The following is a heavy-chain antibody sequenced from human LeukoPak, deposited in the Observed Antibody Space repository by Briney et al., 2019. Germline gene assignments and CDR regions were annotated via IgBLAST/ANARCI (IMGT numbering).Heavy chain of an antibody. Sequence: GGPLRLLCTLSGLTLINYRMNWLRKAPEKGLVWVSSISSSSSDIYYADSGKGRCTISRDKAKNSLYLQMKSLRVEDTAAYYCARDLDTMTHARFAYWGQGTLVTVSS. CDR2: ISSSSSDI. V-gene: IGHV3-21*01. J-gene: IGHJ4*02. CDR3: ARDLDTMTHARFAY. D-gene: IGHD5-18*01. CDR1: GLTLINYR.